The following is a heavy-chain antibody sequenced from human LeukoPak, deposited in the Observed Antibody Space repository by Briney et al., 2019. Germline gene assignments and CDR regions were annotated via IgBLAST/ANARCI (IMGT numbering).Heavy chain of an antibody. D-gene: IGHD3-16*01. Sequence: SETLSLTCAVYGGSFSGHYWTWIRQPPGKGLEWIGEINHSGSTNYNPSLKSRVTISVDTSKNQFSLKVSSVTAADTAVYYCARVKDPGGYYYYYYMDIWGKGNTVTISS. J-gene: IGHJ6*03. CDR2: INHSGST. V-gene: IGHV4-34*01. CDR3: ARVKDPGGYYYYYYMDI. CDR1: GGSFSGHY.